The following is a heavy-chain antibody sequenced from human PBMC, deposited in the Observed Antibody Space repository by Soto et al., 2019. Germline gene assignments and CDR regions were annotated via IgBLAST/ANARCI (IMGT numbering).Heavy chain of an antibody. D-gene: IGHD2-2*01. CDR2: INPSGGTT. CDR3: ARGRTSTWYDF. Sequence: GASVKVSCKTSGYIFTSYYIHWVRQAPGQGLEWMGIINPSGGTTTYAQKFQGRVTMTRDTSTSTVYMELSSLRSEDTAVYYCARGRTSTWYDFWGQGTLVTVSS. V-gene: IGHV1-46*01. CDR1: GYIFTSYY. J-gene: IGHJ5*01.